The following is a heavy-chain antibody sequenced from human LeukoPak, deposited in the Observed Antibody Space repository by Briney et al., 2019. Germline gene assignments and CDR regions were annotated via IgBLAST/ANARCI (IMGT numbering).Heavy chain of an antibody. V-gene: IGHV4-59*08. Sequence: SETLSLTCTVSGGSISSYYWSWIRQPPGKGLEWIGYIYDSGSTNYNSSLKSRVTISVDTSKNQLSLKLSSVTAADTAVYYCARQRWFDSWGQGTLVTVPS. CDR2: IYDSGST. CDR1: GGSISSYY. J-gene: IGHJ5*01. CDR3: ARQRWFDS.